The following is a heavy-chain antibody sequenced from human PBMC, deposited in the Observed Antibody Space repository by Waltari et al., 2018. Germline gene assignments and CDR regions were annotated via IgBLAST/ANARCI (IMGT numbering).Heavy chain of an antibody. CDR3: AKQRLGGSYSEF. J-gene: IGHJ4*02. V-gene: IGHV4-39*01. CDR2: IYYRGTA. D-gene: IGHD1-26*01. Sequence: QLQLQESGPRLVKPSETLSLTCTVSGDSISDRGRFYWGWIRQPPGRRLDGIGSIYYRGTAYYNLSLKGRATISVDTSNNQFSLKLTSVTVADTAVYFCAKQRLGGSYSEFWGQGALVIVSS. CDR1: GDSISDRGRFY.